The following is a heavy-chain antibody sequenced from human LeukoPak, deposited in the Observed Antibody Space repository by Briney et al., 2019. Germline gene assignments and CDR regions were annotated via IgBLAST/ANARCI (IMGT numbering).Heavy chain of an antibody. CDR3: ARGRRGYSYGL. D-gene: IGHD5-18*01. CDR2: INPNHGDT. V-gene: IGHV1-2*02. Sequence: GASVKVSCKASGYTFTGYYMHWVRQAPGQGLEWMGWINPNHGDTNYAQKFQDRVSMTRDTSISTAYMELRSLRSDDTAVYYCARGRRGYSYGLWGQGTLVTVSS. CDR1: GYTFTGYY. J-gene: IGHJ4*02.